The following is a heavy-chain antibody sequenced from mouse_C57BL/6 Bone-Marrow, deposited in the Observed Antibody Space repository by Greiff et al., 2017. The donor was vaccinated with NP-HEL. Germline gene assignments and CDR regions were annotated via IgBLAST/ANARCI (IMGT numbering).Heavy chain of an antibody. J-gene: IGHJ3*01. Sequence: VQLQQSGAELAKPGASVKLSCKASGYTFTSYWMHWVKQRPGKGLEWIGYINPSSGYTKYNQKFKDKATLTADKSSRTAYMQLSRLTYEDSAVYYCARYYYYGSSWFAYWGQGTLITVSA. CDR2: INPSSGYT. CDR1: GYTFTSYW. V-gene: IGHV1-7*01. CDR3: ARYYYYGSSWFAY. D-gene: IGHD1-1*01.